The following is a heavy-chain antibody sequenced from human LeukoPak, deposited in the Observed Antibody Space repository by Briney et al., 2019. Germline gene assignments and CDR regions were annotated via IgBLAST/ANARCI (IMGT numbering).Heavy chain of an antibody. V-gene: IGHV4-59*01. CDR2: IYYSGST. J-gene: IGHJ6*03. CDR3: TRGSIAYYYMDV. Sequence: SETLSLTCTVSGGSISSYYWSWIRQPPGKGLEWIGNIYYSGSTNYNPSLKSRATISVDTSKNQFSLKLSSVTAADTAVYYCTRGSIAYYYMDVWGKGTTVTISS. CDR1: GGSISSYY. D-gene: IGHD3-22*01.